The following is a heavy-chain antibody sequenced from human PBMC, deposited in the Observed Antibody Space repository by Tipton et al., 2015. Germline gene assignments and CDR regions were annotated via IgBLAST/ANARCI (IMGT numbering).Heavy chain of an antibody. Sequence: TLSLTCAVSAYSISSDYYWSWIRQPPGMRLEWIGYIDFRGSTEYNPSLKSRVSISVDKSKNQFSLKLTSVTAADTAVYYCACQDYDSLTRDYQTVDYWGQGTLVTVSS. CDR1: AYSISSDYY. V-gene: IGHV4-38-2*01. D-gene: IGHD3-9*01. CDR3: ACQDYDSLTRDYQTVDY. J-gene: IGHJ4*02. CDR2: IDFRGST.